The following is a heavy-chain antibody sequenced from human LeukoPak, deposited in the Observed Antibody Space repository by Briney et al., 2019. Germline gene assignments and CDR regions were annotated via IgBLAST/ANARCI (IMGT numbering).Heavy chain of an antibody. Sequence: PSETLSLTCAVYGGSFSGYYWSWIRQPPGKGLEWIGEINHSGSTNYNPSLKSRVTISVDTSKNQFSLKLSSVTAADTAVYYCARALTSISVHYYYYYYMDVWGKGTTVTVSS. CDR2: INHSGST. J-gene: IGHJ6*03. CDR3: ARALTSISVHYYYYYYMDV. D-gene: IGHD5/OR15-5a*01. CDR1: GGSFSGYY. V-gene: IGHV4-34*01.